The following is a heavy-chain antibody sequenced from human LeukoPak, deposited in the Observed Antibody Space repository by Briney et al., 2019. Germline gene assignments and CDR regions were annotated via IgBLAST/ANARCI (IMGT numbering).Heavy chain of an antibody. CDR2: IKQDGSEK. J-gene: IGHJ4*02. V-gene: IGHV3-7*01. Sequence: GGPLRLSCAASGFTFSSYWMSWVRQAPGKGLEWVANIKQDGSEKYYVDSVKGRFTISRDNAKNSLYLQMNSLRAEDTAVYYCARGRFGYGDYFDYWGQGTLVTVSS. CDR3: ARGRFGYGDYFDY. CDR1: GFTFSSYW. D-gene: IGHD3-16*01.